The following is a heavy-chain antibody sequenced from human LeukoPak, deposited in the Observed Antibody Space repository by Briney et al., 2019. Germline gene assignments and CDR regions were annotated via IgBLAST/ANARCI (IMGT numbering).Heavy chain of an antibody. CDR3: ARASFWESPINWFAP. CDR1: GYTFTSYG. CDR2: ISAYNGNT. J-gene: IGHJ5*02. Sequence: ASVKVSCKASGYTFTSYGISWVRQAPGQGLEWMGWISAYNGNTNYAQKFQGRVTMTTDTSTSTAYMELSRLTSDDTAVYYCARASFWESPINWFAPWGQGTLVTVSS. V-gene: IGHV1-18*01. D-gene: IGHD3-16*01.